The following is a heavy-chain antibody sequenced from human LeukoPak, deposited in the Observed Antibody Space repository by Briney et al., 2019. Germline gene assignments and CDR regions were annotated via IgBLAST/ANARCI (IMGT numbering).Heavy chain of an antibody. CDR2: IYYGGST. CDR3: ARIGGGSWRNPGYWFDP. J-gene: IGHJ5*02. V-gene: IGHV4-39*01. CDR1: GGSISSTSDY. Sequence: SETLSLKCAVSGGSISSTSDYWGWIRQPPGKGLEWLGSIYYGGSTYDNPSLRSRVTISVDTSKNQFSLKLTSVTAADTAGYYCARIGGGSWRNPGYWFDPWGQGNLVTVSS. D-gene: IGHD2-15*01.